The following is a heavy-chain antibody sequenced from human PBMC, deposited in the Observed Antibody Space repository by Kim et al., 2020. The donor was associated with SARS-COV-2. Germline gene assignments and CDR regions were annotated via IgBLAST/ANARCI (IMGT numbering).Heavy chain of an antibody. V-gene: IGHV3-11*01. CDR3: ARDQIEYSGFQYYYYYMDV. Sequence: GGSLRLSCAASGFTFSDYYMSWIRQAPGKGLEWVSYISSSGSTIYYADSVKGRFTISRDNAKNSLYLQMNSLRAEDTAVYYCARDQIEYSGFQYYYYYMDVWGKGTTVTVSS. CDR2: ISSSGSTI. CDR1: GFTFSDYY. J-gene: IGHJ6*03. D-gene: IGHD5-12*01.